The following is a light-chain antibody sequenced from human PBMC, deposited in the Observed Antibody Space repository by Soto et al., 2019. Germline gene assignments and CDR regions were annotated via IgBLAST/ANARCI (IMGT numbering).Light chain of an antibody. CDR3: SSFTSSTTYV. CDR2: NVN. CDR1: SSDVGNYNY. V-gene: IGLV2-14*01. J-gene: IGLJ1*01. Sequence: QSALTQSASVSGSPGQSITISCTGTSSDVGNYNYVSWYQQHPGEVPKLITFNVNNRPSGVSNRFSGSKSGNTASLTISGLQAEDEADYYCSSFTSSTTYVFGTGTKVTVL.